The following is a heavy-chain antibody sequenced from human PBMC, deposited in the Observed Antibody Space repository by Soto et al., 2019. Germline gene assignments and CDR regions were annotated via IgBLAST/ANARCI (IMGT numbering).Heavy chain of an antibody. J-gene: IGHJ6*02. CDR3: TTASIVVVPAASPYYYYYGMDV. V-gene: IGHV3-15*01. Sequence: GGSLRLSCAASGFTFSNAWMSWFRQAPGKGLECVGRIKSKTDGGTTDYAAPVKGRFTISRDDSKNTLYLQMNSLKTEDTAVYYCTTASIVVVPAASPYYYYYGMDVWGQGTTVTVSS. CDR1: GFTFSNAW. CDR2: IKSKTDGGTT. D-gene: IGHD2-2*01.